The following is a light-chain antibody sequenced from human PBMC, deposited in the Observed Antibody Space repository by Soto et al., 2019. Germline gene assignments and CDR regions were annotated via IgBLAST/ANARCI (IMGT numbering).Light chain of an antibody. CDR2: DVF. Sequence: EIVLTQAPATLSLPPGERATLSCRASQSIGNYIAWYQQKPGQAPRLLVYDVFNRATGIPARFSGSGSGTDFTLTISSLEPGDFAVYYCLQRAAWPWTFGQGTKVEVK. CDR1: QSIGNY. CDR3: LQRAAWPWT. J-gene: IGKJ1*01. V-gene: IGKV3-11*01.